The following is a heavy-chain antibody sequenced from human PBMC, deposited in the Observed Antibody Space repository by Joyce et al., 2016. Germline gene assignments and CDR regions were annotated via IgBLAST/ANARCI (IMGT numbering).Heavy chain of an antibody. CDR1: GGSIRSSSYY. CDR3: ARHGGIAAAGTLFDY. D-gene: IGHD6-13*01. V-gene: IGHV4-39*01. Sequence: QLQLQESGPGLVKPSETLSLTCTVSGGSIRSSSYYWGWIRQPPGKGLEGIGSIYYSGGTDYNPSLKSRVTISVDTSKNQFSLKLSSVTAADTAVYYCARHGGIAAAGTLFDYWGQGTLVTVSS. CDR2: IYYSGGT. J-gene: IGHJ4*02.